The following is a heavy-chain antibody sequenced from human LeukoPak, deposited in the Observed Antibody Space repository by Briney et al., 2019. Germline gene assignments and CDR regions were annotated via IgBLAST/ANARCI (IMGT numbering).Heavy chain of an antibody. Sequence: PGGSLRLSCAASGFTFSSYSMNWVRQAPGKGLEWVAFIRYDGSNKDYADSVKGRFTISRDNSKNTLYLQMNSLRAEDTAVYYCAKGYCSSTSCYALDYWGQGTLVTVSS. J-gene: IGHJ4*02. V-gene: IGHV3-30*02. CDR3: AKGYCSSTSCYALDY. CDR2: IRYDGSNK. CDR1: GFTFSSYS. D-gene: IGHD2-2*01.